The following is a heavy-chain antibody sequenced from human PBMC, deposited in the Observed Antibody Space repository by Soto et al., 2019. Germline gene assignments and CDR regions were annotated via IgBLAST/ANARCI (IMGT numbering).Heavy chain of an antibody. D-gene: IGHD3-10*01. V-gene: IGHV3-23*01. CDR1: GFTFSSYA. Sequence: EVQLLESGGGLVQPGGSLRLSCAASGFTFSSYAMSWVRQAPGKGLEWVSAISGSGGSTYYADSVKGRFTISRDNSKNSLYLQMNSLRAEDTAVYYGAKDGYGSGSYDYWGQGNLVTVSS. CDR2: ISGSGGST. CDR3: AKDGYGSGSYDY. J-gene: IGHJ4*02.